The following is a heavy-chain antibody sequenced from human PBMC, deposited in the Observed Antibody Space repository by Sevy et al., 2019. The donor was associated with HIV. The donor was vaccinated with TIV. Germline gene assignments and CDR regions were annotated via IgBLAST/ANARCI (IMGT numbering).Heavy chain of an antibody. CDR2: IKQDGSEK. Sequence: GGSLRLSCAASGFTFSSYWMSWVRQAPGKGLEWVANIKQDGSEKYYVDSVKGRFTISRDNAKNSLYLQMNGLRAEDTAVYYCARTNWNYYYYYYGMDVWGQGTTVTVSS. CDR3: ARTNWNYYYYYYGMDV. CDR1: GFTFSSYW. J-gene: IGHJ6*02. V-gene: IGHV3-7*01. D-gene: IGHD1-7*01.